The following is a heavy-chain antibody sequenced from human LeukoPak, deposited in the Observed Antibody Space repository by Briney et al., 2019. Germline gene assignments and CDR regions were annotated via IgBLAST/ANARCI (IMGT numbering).Heavy chain of an antibody. J-gene: IGHJ5*02. CDR1: GGSISSYY. V-gene: IGHV4-59*08. CDR3: ASQGSSSWYRWFDP. CDR2: IYYSGST. D-gene: IGHD6-13*01. Sequence: PSETLSLTCTVSGGSISSYYWSWIRQPPGKGLEWIGYIYYSGSTNYNPSLKSRVTISVDTSKNQFSLKLSSVTAADTAVYYCASQGSSSWYRWFDPWGQGTLVTVSS.